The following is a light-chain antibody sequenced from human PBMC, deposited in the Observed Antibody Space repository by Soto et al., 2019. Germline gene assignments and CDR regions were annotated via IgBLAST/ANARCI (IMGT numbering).Light chain of an antibody. J-gene: IGLJ3*02. CDR2: DIS. V-gene: IGLV7-46*01. CDR3: LLSYGGAYWV. CDR1: TGAVTSGLS. Sequence: QAVVTQEPSLTVSPGGTVTLTCGSSTGAVTSGLSPFWFQQKPGQAPRTLIYDISNKHSWTPARFSGSLLGGKAALTLSGAQPEDEAEYYCLLSYGGAYWVFGGGTPLTVL.